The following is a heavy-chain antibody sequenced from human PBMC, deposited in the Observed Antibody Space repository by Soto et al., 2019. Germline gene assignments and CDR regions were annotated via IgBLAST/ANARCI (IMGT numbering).Heavy chain of an antibody. Sequence: QVQLVESGGGVVQPGRSLRLSCTASGLTFSSYGMHWVRQAPGKGLEWVAVISYDGSNKHYADSVKGRFTISRDYSKNTLYLQMNSLRAEDTAVYHCAKDRYSSSPGHLDNWGQGTLVTVSS. V-gene: IGHV3-30*18. CDR3: AKDRYSSSPGHLDN. D-gene: IGHD6-6*01. J-gene: IGHJ4*02. CDR2: ISYDGSNK. CDR1: GLTFSSYG.